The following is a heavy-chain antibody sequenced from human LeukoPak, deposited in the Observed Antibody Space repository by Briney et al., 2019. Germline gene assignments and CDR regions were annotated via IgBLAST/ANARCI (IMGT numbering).Heavy chain of an antibody. V-gene: IGHV4-59*01. J-gene: IGHJ4*02. CDR3: ATGTKTGYTGYDWNY. Sequence: SETLSLTCTVSGGSISSYYWSWIRQPPGKGLEWIGYIYYSGSTSYNPSLKSRVTISVDTSSNQFSLILTSVTAADTAVYYCATGTKTGYTGYDWNYWGQGSLVTVSS. D-gene: IGHD5-12*01. CDR1: GGSISSYY. CDR2: IYYSGST.